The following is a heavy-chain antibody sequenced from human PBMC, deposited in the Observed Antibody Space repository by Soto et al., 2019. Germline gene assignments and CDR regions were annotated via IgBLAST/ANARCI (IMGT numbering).Heavy chain of an antibody. CDR2: ISSRSTSI. CDR3: ARELYSRYFEPSALDL. CDR1: GFTFSGYS. D-gene: IGHD3-9*01. V-gene: IGHV3-48*02. J-gene: IGHJ6*02. Sequence: DVQLVESGGGLAQPGGSLRLSCAASGFTFSGYSMNWFRQAPGKGLEWVAYISSRSTSIYYADSVKGRFTISRDDAKNSLFLQMNSLRNEETAVYYCARELYSRYFEPSALDLWCQGTSVTVSS.